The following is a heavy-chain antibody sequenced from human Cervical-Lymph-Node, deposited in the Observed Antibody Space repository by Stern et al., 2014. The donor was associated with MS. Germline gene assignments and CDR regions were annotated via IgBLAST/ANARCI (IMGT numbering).Heavy chain of an antibody. D-gene: IGHD6-19*01. CDR3: AKGRTVAGKGVGAFDV. V-gene: IGHV3-30*18. Sequence: QVQLVQSGGGVVQPGRSLRLSCAASGFTFSNFGMHWVRQAPGKGPAWATLISYDGGNEYYADFVKGRFTISRDDSKNKVYLQLDSLRPEDTAVYYCAKGRTVAGKGVGAFDVWGQGTLVTVSS. J-gene: IGHJ3*01. CDR2: ISYDGGNE. CDR1: GFTFSNFG.